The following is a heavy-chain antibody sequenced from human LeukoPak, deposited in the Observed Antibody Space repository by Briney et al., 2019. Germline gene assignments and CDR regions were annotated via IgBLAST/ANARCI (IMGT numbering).Heavy chain of an antibody. CDR1: GFTFSSYA. Sequence: PGGSLRLSCAASGFTFSSYAMSWVRQAPGKGLEWVSAISGSGGSTYYADSVKGRFTISRDNSKNTLYMQMNSLRAEDTAVYYCAKSDSSGYSTFDYWGQGTLVTVSS. CDR2: ISGSGGST. D-gene: IGHD3-22*01. V-gene: IGHV3-23*01. J-gene: IGHJ4*02. CDR3: AKSDSSGYSTFDY.